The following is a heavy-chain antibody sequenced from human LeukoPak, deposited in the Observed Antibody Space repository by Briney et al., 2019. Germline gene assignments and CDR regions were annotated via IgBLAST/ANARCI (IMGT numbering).Heavy chain of an antibody. D-gene: IGHD1-26*01. CDR3: ARGSYSGSYWA. Sequence: ASVKVSCKASGYTFTGYYMHWVRQAPGQGLEWMGWISAYNGNTNYAQKLQDRVTMTTDTSTSTAYMELRSLRSDDTAVYYCARGSYSGSYWAWGQGTLVTVSS. J-gene: IGHJ5*02. CDR1: GYTFTGYY. CDR2: ISAYNGNT. V-gene: IGHV1-18*04.